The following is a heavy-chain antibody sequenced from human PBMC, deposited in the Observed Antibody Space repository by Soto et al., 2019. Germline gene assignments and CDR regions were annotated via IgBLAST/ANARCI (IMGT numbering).Heavy chain of an antibody. V-gene: IGHV3-49*03. CDR3: TRATSKYCSSTSCYRWYFDY. Sequence: GGSLRLSCTASGFTFGDYAMSWFRQAPGKGLEWVGFIRSKAYGGTTEYAASVKGRFTISRDDSKSIAYLQMNSLKTEDTAVYYCTRATSKYCSSTSCYRWYFDYWGQGT. J-gene: IGHJ4*02. D-gene: IGHD2-2*01. CDR2: IRSKAYGGTT. CDR1: GFTFGDYA.